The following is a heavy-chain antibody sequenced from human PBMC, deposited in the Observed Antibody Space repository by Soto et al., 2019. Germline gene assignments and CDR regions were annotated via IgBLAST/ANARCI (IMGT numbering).Heavy chain of an antibody. CDR1: GFTFSTYG. CDR2: ISYDGSNK. V-gene: IGHV3-30*18. D-gene: IGHD4-4*01. CDR3: AKNLYSNSYYFYYGVDV. Sequence: GSLRLSCAASGFTFSTYGMHWVRQAPGKGLEWVAVISYDGSNKYYVDSVKGRFTISRDNSKNTLYLQMNSLRAEDTAFYYCAKNLYSNSYYFYYGVDVWGQGTTVTVSS. J-gene: IGHJ6*02.